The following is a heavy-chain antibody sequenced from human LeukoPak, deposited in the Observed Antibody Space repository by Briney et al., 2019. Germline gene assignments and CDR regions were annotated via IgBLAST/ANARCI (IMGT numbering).Heavy chain of an antibody. J-gene: IGHJ2*01. D-gene: IGHD6-13*01. CDR3: ARGRRESFIAAAGYWYFDL. V-gene: IGHV3-7*01. Sequence: PGGSLRLSCAASGFTFSSYWMSWVRQAPGKGLEWVANIKQDGSEKYYVDSVKGRFTISRDNAKNSLYLQMNSLRAEDTAVYYCARGRRESFIAAAGYWYFDLWGRGTLVTVSS. CDR1: GFTFSSYW. CDR2: IKQDGSEK.